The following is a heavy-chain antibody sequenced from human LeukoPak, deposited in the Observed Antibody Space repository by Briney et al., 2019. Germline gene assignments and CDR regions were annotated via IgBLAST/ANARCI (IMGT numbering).Heavy chain of an antibody. CDR3: ACQTTGGRRYYYYYGMDV. J-gene: IGHJ6*02. CDR2: ISGSGGST. CDR1: GFTFGSYA. Sequence: AGGSLRLSCAASGFTFGSYAMSWVRQAPGKGLEWVSAISGSGGSTYYADSVKGRFTISRDNSKNTLYLQMNSLRAEDTAVYYCACQTTGGRRYYYYYGMDVWGQGTTVTVSS. D-gene: IGHD1-1*01. V-gene: IGHV3-23*01.